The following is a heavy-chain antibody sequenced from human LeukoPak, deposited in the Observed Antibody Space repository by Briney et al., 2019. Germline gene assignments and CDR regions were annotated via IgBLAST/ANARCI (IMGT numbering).Heavy chain of an antibody. J-gene: IGHJ4*02. CDR3: AAQSGGFDY. CDR1: GFTFSSYG. V-gene: IGHV3-33*08. CDR2: IWYGGSNK. Sequence: GGSLRLSCAASGFTFSSYGMHWVRQAPGKGLEWVAVIWYGGSNKYYADSVKGRFTISRDNSKNTLYLQMNSLRAEDTAVYYCAAQSGGFDYWGQGTLVTVSS. D-gene: IGHD2-15*01.